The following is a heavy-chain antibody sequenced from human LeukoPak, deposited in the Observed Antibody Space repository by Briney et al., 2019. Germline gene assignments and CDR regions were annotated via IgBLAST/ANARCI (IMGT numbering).Heavy chain of an antibody. CDR3: ARGGFIYDILTGYFDY. Sequence: SETLSLTCTVSGGSISSYYWSWLRQPPGKGLEWIGYIYYSGGTNYNPSLKSRVTISVDTSKNQFSLKLSSVTAADTAVYYCARGGFIYDILTGYFDYWGQGTLVTVSS. CDR2: IYYSGGT. CDR1: GGSISSYY. D-gene: IGHD3-9*01. V-gene: IGHV4-59*01. J-gene: IGHJ4*02.